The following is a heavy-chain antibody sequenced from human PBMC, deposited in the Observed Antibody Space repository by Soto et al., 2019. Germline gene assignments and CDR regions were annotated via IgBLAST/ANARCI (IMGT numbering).Heavy chain of an antibody. J-gene: IGHJ5*02. CDR3: VHRVTMSTFGLIIDDGIWFDP. Sequence: QINLIESGPTLVKPTQTLTLTCTFSGFSLSTSGAAVGWVRQPPGRALEWLALIYWDGDKRYNASLGNRLTINKDTSINQVVLTLTNVDPADTATYYRVHRVTMSTFGLIIDDGIWFDPWGQGTRVIVSS. CDR2: IYWDGDK. V-gene: IGHV2-5*02. D-gene: IGHD4-17*01. CDR1: GFSLSTSGAA.